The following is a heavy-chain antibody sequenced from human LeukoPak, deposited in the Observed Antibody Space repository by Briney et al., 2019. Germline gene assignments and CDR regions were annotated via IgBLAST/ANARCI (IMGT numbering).Heavy chain of an antibody. D-gene: IGHD1-26*01. CDR3: ARDLGGSYYGRLDY. J-gene: IGHJ4*02. CDR2: ISSSSSYI. Sequence: PGGSLRLSCAASGFTFSSYSMNWVRQAPGKGLEWVSSISSSSSYIYYADSVKGRFTISRDKAKNSLYLQMNSLRAEDTAVYYCARDLGGSYYGRLDYWGQGTLVTVSS. V-gene: IGHV3-21*01. CDR1: GFTFSSYS.